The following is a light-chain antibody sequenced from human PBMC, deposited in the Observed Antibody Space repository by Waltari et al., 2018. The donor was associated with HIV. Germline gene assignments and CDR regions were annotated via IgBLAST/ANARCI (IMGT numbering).Light chain of an antibody. Sequence: ETVLTQSPVTLSLSPGERATLSCRASQSVSTYLAWYQQKPGQAPRLLIYNPVNRATGIPARFSGSGSGTDFTLTISSLEPEDFAIYYCQQRDTWPRTFGQGTKVEIK. CDR2: NPV. V-gene: IGKV3-11*01. CDR1: QSVSTY. J-gene: IGKJ1*01. CDR3: QQRDTWPRT.